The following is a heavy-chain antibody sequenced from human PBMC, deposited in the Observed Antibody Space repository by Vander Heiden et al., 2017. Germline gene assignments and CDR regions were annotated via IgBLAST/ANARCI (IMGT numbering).Heavy chain of an antibody. J-gene: IGHJ4*02. D-gene: IGHD3-3*01. CDR1: GFTFSSYA. V-gene: IGHV3-23*01. Sequence: EVQLLESGGGLVQPGGSLILSCAASGFTFSSYAMSWVRQAPGKGLEWVSAISGSGGSTYYADSVKGRFTISRDNSKNTLYLQMNSLRAEDTAVYYCARGFTGVKAFDYWGQGTLVTVSS. CDR3: ARGFTGVKAFDY. CDR2: ISGSGGST.